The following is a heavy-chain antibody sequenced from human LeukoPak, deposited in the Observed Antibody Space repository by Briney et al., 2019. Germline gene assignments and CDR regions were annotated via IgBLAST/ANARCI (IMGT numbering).Heavy chain of an antibody. Sequence: GGSLRLSCAASGFTFSSYAMSWVRQAPGKGLEWVSAISGCGGSGSGGSTYYADSVKGRFTISRDNSKNTLHLQMNSLRAEDTAVYYCARANTYYYDSSGYFTFDYWGQGTLVTVSS. CDR1: GFTFSSYA. CDR3: ARANTYYYDSSGYFTFDY. J-gene: IGHJ4*02. V-gene: IGHV3-23*01. D-gene: IGHD3-22*01. CDR2: ISGCGGSGSGGST.